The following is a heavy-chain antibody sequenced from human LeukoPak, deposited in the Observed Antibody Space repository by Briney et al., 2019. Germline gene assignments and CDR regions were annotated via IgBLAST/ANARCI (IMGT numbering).Heavy chain of an antibody. Sequence: GGSLRLSCAASGFTFSSYGMHWVRQAPGKGLEWVAVISYDGSNKYYADSVKGRFTISRDNSKNTLYLQMNSLRAEDTAVYYCARDMSPYGGNRYYYYYGMDVWGQGTTVTVSS. J-gene: IGHJ6*02. CDR2: ISYDGSNK. D-gene: IGHD4-23*01. V-gene: IGHV3-30*03. CDR1: GFTFSSYG. CDR3: ARDMSPYGGNRYYYYYGMDV.